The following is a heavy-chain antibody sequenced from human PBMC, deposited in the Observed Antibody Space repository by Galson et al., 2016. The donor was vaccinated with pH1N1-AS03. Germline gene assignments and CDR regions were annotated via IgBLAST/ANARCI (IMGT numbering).Heavy chain of an antibody. CDR2: ITGRGSPR. CDR3: TKWMGDQLPIPNFDY. Sequence: SLRLSCAASGFTFSKFETNWVRQAPGKGLEWISYITGRGSPRYYADSVKGRFTISRDNSKNTLYLQMNSLRAEDTAIYDCTKWMGDQLPIPNFDYWGQGTLVTVSS. D-gene: IGHD2-2*01. V-gene: IGHV3-48*03. CDR1: GFTFSKFE. J-gene: IGHJ4*02.